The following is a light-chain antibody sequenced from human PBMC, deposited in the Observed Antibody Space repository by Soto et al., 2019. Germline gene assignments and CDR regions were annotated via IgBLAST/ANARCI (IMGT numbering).Light chain of an antibody. CDR2: DAS. J-gene: IGKJ5*01. V-gene: IGKV1-5*01. CDR1: QSISRW. CDR3: QQYITYST. Sequence: DIQMTQSPATLSASVGDRVTITCRASQSISRWLTWYQQKPGKAPKLLIYDASTLASGVPSRFNGSGSGTEFTLTISSLQPDDFATYYCQQYITYSTFGQGTRLEIK.